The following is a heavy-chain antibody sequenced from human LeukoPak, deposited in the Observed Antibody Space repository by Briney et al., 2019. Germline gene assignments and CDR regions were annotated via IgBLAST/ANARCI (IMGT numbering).Heavy chain of an antibody. J-gene: IGHJ4*02. CDR1: GFIFNTYV. CDR3: AKLSKTTGYDY. Sequence: GGSLRLSCAASGFIFNTYVMSWVRQAPGKGLEWVSSVGGDGRHTYYADSVKGRFTISRDNSKNTLYLQMNSLRAEDPAVYYCAKLSKTTGYDYWGQGTLVTVSS. D-gene: IGHD4-17*01. CDR2: VGGDGRHT. V-gene: IGHV3-23*01.